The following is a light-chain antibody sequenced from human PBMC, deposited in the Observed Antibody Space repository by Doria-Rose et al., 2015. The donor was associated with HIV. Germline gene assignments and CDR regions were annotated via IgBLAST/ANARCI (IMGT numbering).Light chain of an antibody. J-gene: IGKJ1*01. V-gene: IGKV3-20*01. CDR1: QSFSSTY. CDR3: RQYGTSWT. Sequence: TQSPGTLSLSPGERATLPCRASQSFSSTYLAWYQQKPGQAPSLLIYDGSARATGIPDRFSASGSGTDFTLTINRLEPEDFALYYCRQYGTSWTFGQGTKVEI. CDR2: DGS.